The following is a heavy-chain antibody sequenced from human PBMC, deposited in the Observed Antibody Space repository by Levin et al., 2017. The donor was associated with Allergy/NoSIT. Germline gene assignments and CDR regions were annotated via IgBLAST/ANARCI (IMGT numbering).Heavy chain of an antibody. CDR1: GFTFSSYA. CDR2: ISGSGGST. D-gene: IGHD2-2*01. V-gene: IGHV3-23*01. CDR3: AKDRYCSSTSCYSDY. Sequence: GESLKISCAASGFTFSSYAMSWVRQAPGKGLEWVSAISGSGGSTYYADSVKGRFTISRDNSKNTLYLQMNSLRAEDTAVYYCAKDRYCSSTSCYSDYWGQGTLVTVSS. J-gene: IGHJ4*02.